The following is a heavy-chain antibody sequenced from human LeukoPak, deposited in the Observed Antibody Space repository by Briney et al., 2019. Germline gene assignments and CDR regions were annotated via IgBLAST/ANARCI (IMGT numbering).Heavy chain of an antibody. J-gene: IGHJ6*04. Sequence: GGSLRLFCAASGFTFSSYRMNWVRQAPGKGLEWVSSISSSSSYIYYADSVKGRFSISRDNDKNSLYLQMNSLRAEDTAVYYCARDYGSGKIGYYYGMDVWGKGTTVTVSS. D-gene: IGHD3-10*01. CDR2: ISSSSSYI. CDR1: GFTFSSYR. CDR3: ARDYGSGKIGYYYGMDV. V-gene: IGHV3-21*01.